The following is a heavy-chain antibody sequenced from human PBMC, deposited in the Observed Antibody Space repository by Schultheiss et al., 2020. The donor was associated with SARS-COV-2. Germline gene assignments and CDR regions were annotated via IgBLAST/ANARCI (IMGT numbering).Heavy chain of an antibody. CDR2: IYYSGST. D-gene: IGHD2/OR15-2a*01. Sequence: SETLSLTCTVSGGSISSSSYYWGWIRQPPGKGLEWIGSIYYSGSTYYNPSLKSRVTISVDTSKNQFSLKLSSVTAADTAVYYCARDRLLRWFDPWGQGTLVTVSS. CDR3: ARDRLLRWFDP. J-gene: IGHJ5*02. V-gene: IGHV4-39*07. CDR1: GGSISSSSYY.